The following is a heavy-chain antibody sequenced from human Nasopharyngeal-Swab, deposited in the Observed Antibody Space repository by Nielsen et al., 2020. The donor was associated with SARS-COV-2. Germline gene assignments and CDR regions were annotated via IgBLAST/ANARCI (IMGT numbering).Heavy chain of an antibody. D-gene: IGHD4-11*01. J-gene: IGHJ6*02. V-gene: IGHV4-61*02. CDR2: IYTSGST. Sequence: LRLSCTVSGGSISSGSYYWSWIRQPAGKGLEWIGRIYTSGSTNYNPSLKSRVTISVDTSKNQFSLKLTSVTAADTAVYYCARDTVHYGMDVWGQGTTVTVSS. CDR1: GGSISSGSYY. CDR3: ARDTVHYGMDV.